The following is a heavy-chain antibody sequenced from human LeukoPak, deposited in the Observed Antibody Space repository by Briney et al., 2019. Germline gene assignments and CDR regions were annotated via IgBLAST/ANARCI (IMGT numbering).Heavy chain of an antibody. CDR3: ARVGWTTVTTYIDY. CDR2: IS. Sequence: KSGGSLRLSCAASGFTFSSYSMNWVRQAPGKGLEWVSYISKGRFTISRDNAKNSLYLQMNSLRAEDTAVYYCARVGWTTVTTYIDYWGQGTLVTVSS. J-gene: IGHJ4*02. D-gene: IGHD4-17*01. V-gene: IGHV3-21*05. CDR1: GFTFSSYS.